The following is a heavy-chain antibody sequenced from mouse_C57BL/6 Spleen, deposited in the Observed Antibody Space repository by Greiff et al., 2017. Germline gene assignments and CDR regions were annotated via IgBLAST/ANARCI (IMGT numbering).Heavy chain of an antibody. D-gene: IGHD1-1*01. CDR2: INPNNGGT. Sequence: EVQLQQSGPELVKPGASVKISCKASGYTFTDYYMNWVKQSHGKSLEWIGDINPNNGGTSYNQKFKGKATLTVDKSSSTAYMELRSLTSEDSAVYYCARDDFYYGSSYGYFDVWGTGTTVTVSS. J-gene: IGHJ1*03. CDR3: ARDDFYYGSSYGYFDV. V-gene: IGHV1-26*01. CDR1: GYTFTDYY.